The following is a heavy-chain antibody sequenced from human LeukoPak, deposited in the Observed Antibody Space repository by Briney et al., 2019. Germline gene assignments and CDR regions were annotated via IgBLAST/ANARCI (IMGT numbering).Heavy chain of an antibody. CDR2: VYYSGST. CDR1: GGSLSSTSYF. D-gene: IGHD6-13*01. J-gene: IGHJ4*02. V-gene: IGHV4-39*01. CDR3: ATRIAAAGHYFDY. Sequence: TSETLSLTCTVSGGSLSSTSYFWGWIRQPPGKGLEWIGNVYYSGSTNYNPSLKSRVTISVDTSKSQFSLKVTSVTAADTAVYYCATRIAAAGHYFDYWGQGTLVTVSS.